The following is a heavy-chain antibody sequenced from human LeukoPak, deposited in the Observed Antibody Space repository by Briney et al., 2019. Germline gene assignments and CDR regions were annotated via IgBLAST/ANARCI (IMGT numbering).Heavy chain of an antibody. CDR3: ARSKGGYSYGAGAFDI. D-gene: IGHD5-18*01. CDR2: MNPNSGNT. CDR1: GYTFTSYD. V-gene: IGHV1-8*01. J-gene: IGHJ3*02. Sequence: ASVKVSCKASGYTFTSYDINWVRQATGQGREWMGWMNPNSGNTGYAQKFQGRVTMTRNTSISTAYMELSSLRSEDTAVYYCARSKGGYSYGAGAFDIWGQGTMVTVSS.